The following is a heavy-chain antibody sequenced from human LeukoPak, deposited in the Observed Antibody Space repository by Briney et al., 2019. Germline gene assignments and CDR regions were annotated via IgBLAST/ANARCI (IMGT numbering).Heavy chain of an antibody. CDR3: AGGAHYDSSAFDT. CDR2: ISYDGSNK. D-gene: IGHD3-22*01. Sequence: GGSLRLSCAASGFTFSSYAMHWVRQAPGKGLEWVAVISYDGSNKYYADSVKGRFTISRDNSKNTLYLQMNSLRAEDTAVYYCAGGAHYDSSAFDTWGQGTMVTVSS. J-gene: IGHJ3*02. V-gene: IGHV3-30-3*01. CDR1: GFTFSSYA.